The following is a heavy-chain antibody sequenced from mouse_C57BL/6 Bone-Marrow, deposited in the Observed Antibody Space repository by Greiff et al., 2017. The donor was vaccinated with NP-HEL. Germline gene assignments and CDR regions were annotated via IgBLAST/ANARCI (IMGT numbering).Heavy chain of an antibody. J-gene: IGHJ3*01. CDR1: GYTFTSYG. V-gene: IGHV1-81*01. D-gene: IGHD1-1*01. CDR3: ARSLNYYGSTLFAY. Sequence: QVQLQQSGAELARPGASVKLSCKASGYTFTSYGISWVKQRTGQGLEWIGEIYPRSGNTYYNEKFKGKATLTADKSSSTEYMELRSLTSEDSAVYVCARSLNYYGSTLFAYWGQGTLVTVSA. CDR2: IYPRSGNT.